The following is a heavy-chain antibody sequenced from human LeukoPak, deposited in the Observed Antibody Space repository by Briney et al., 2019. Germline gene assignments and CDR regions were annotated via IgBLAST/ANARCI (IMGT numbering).Heavy chain of an antibody. CDR2: INAGNGNT. V-gene: IGHV1-3*01. D-gene: IGHD3-10*01. CDR3: AKDPLAGYYGSGSYTNYYFDY. J-gene: IGHJ4*02. CDR1: GYTFASYA. Sequence: ASVKVSCKASGYTFASYAMHWVRQAPGQRLEWMGWINAGNGNTKYSQKFQGRVTITRDTSASTAYMELSSLRAEDTAVYYCAKDPLAGYYGSGSYTNYYFDYWGQGTLVTVSS.